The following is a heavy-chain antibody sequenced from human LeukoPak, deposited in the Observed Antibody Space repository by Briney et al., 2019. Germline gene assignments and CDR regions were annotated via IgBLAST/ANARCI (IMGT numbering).Heavy chain of an antibody. J-gene: IGHJ4*02. V-gene: IGHV4-4*02. CDR3: ARGSLYGEYVFDY. Sequence: SETLSLTCAVSGGSISSSNWWSWVRQPPGKGLEWIGEIYHSGSTNYNPSLKSRVTISLDTSKNQLSLKLNSVTAADTAVFFCARGSLYGEYVFDYWGQGTLVTVSS. D-gene: IGHD4-17*01. CDR1: GGSISSSNW. CDR2: IYHSGST.